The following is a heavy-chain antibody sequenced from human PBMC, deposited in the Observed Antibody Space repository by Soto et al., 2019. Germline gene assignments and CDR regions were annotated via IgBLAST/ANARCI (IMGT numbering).Heavy chain of an antibody. CDR1: GFTFSSYW. J-gene: IGHJ4*02. CDR2: INIEGSST. V-gene: IGHV3-74*01. CDR3: ARDRGYCSGSSCFVDF. D-gene: IGHD2-15*01. Sequence: EVQLVESGGGLVQPGGSLRLSCAASGFTFSSYWMHWVRQAPGKGLVWVSRINIEGSSTSYADSVKGRFTISRDNAKNTLSLQMKSLRVEDTAVYYCARDRGYCSGSSCFVDFWGQGTLVTVSS.